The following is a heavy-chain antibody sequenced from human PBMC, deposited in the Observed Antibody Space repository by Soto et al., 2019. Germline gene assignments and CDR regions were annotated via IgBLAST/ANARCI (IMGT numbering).Heavy chain of an antibody. V-gene: IGHV2-5*02. CDR2: ISWDDDK. CDR3: AHRTLGDNWFDP. Sequence: QITLKESGPTLVKPTQTLTLTCTFSGFSLSTSGVGVGWIRQPPGKALEWLALISWDDDKRYSPSLKSRLTINKDTSKTQVVLTMTNMDPVDTATYYCAHRTLGDNWFDPRGQGTLVTVSS. CDR1: GFSLSTSGVG. J-gene: IGHJ5*02.